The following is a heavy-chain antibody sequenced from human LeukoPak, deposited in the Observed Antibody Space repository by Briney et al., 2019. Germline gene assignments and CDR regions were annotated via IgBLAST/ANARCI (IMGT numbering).Heavy chain of an antibody. CDR2: IYYSGST. CDR3: ARHVFRGPFDY. J-gene: IGHJ4*02. V-gene: IGHV4-59*08. D-gene: IGHD3-10*01. Sequence: SETLSLTCTVSGGSISSYYWSWIRQPPGKGLEWIGYIYYSGSTNYNPSLKSRVTISVDTSKNQFSLKLSSVTAADTAVYYCARHVFRGPFDYWGQGTLVTVSS. CDR1: GGSISSYY.